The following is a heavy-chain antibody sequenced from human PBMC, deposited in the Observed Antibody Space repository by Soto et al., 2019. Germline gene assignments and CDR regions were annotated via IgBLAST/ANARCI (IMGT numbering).Heavy chain of an antibody. D-gene: IGHD3-22*01. CDR1: GGSISSSSYY. CDR3: ASFLDYYDSGGYPDIMFDY. CDR2: IYYSGST. Sequence: SETLSLTCTVSGGSISSSSYYWGWIRQPPGKGLEGIGSIYYSGSTYYNPSLKSRVTISVDTSKNQFSLKLSSVTAADTAVYYCASFLDYYDSGGYPDIMFDYWGQGTLVTVS. J-gene: IGHJ4*02. V-gene: IGHV4-39*01.